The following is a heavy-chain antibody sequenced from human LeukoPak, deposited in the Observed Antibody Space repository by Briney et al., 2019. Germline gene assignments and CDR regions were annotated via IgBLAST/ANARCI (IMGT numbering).Heavy chain of an antibody. D-gene: IGHD1-7*01. CDR2: ISWNSGSI. V-gene: IGHV3-9*01. J-gene: IGHJ4*02. CDR1: GFTFDDYA. Sequence: GGSLRLSCAASGFTFDDYAMHRVRQAPGKGLEWVSGISWNSGSIGYADSVKGRFAISRDNAKNSLYLQMNSLRAEDTALYYCAKDGGTGTTGVMNYWGQGTLVTVSS. CDR3: AKDGGTGTTGVMNY.